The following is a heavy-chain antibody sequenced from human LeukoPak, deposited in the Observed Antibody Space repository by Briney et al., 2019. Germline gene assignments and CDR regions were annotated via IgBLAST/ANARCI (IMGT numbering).Heavy chain of an antibody. D-gene: IGHD3-16*01. Sequence: PGGSLRLSCAASGFTFSSYWMSWVRQAPGKGLEWVANIKQDGSDKYYVDSVKGRFTISRDNAKNSLYLQMNSVRAEDTAVYYCARVTMITRRSDAFDIWGQGTMVTVSS. J-gene: IGHJ3*02. CDR3: ARVTMITRRSDAFDI. V-gene: IGHV3-7*01. CDR1: GFTFSSYW. CDR2: IKQDGSDK.